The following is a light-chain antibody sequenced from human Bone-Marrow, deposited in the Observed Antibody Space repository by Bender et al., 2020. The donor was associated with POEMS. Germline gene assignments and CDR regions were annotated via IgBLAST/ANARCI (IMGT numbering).Light chain of an antibody. V-gene: IGLV2-8*01. Sequence: QSALTQPASVSGSPGQSITISCTGTRSDVGGYNHVSWYQQHPGKAPRLMIYEVSERPSGVPDRFSGSKSGNTASLTVSGLQAEDEADYYCSSYAGGNNLIFGGGTKLTVL. CDR3: SSYAGGNNLI. CDR2: EVS. CDR1: RSDVGGYNH. J-gene: IGLJ2*01.